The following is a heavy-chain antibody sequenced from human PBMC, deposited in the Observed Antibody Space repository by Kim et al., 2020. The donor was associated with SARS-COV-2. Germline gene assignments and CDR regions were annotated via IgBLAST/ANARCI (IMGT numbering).Heavy chain of an antibody. CDR2: ISSSSSYI. V-gene: IGHV3-21*01. CDR1: GFTFSSYS. Sequence: GGSLRLSCAASGFTFSSYSMNWVRQAPGKGLEWVSSISSSSSYIYYADSVKGRFTISRDNAKNSLYLQMNSLRAEDTAVYYCARDAYSGSYPYYYYGMDVWGQGTTVTVSS. D-gene: IGHD1-26*01. J-gene: IGHJ6*02. CDR3: ARDAYSGSYPYYYYGMDV.